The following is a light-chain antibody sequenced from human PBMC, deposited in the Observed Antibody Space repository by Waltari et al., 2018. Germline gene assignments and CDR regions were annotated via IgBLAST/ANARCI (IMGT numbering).Light chain of an antibody. Sequence: SSELTQDPAVSVALGQTVRITCQGDSLRSYYASWYQQKPGQAPVLVIYGKNNRPSGIPDRFSGSSSGNTASLTITGAQAEDEADYYGNSRDSSGNPVVFGGGTKLTVL. CDR2: GKN. CDR3: NSRDSSGNPVV. CDR1: SLRSYY. V-gene: IGLV3-19*01. J-gene: IGLJ2*01.